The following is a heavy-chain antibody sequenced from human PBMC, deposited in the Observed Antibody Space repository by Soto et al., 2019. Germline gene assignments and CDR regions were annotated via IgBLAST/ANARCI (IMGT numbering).Heavy chain of an antibody. CDR2: ISASNGTT. CDR1: GYTFTSYS. CDR3: ARHLPPNDY. V-gene: IGHV1-18*01. J-gene: IGHJ4*02. Sequence: QVQLVQSGAEVKKPGASVKVSCTASGYTFTSYSISWVLQAPGQGLEWMGWISASNGTTNYAHKLQGRLTMTTHTSRSIAYRELRSLRSDDTVVYYCARHLPPNDYWGQGTLVTVSS.